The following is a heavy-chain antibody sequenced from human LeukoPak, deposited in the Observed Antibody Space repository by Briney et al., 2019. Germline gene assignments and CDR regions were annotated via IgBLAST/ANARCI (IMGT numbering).Heavy chain of an antibody. D-gene: IGHD2-2*01. Sequence: SEILSLTCTVSGGSISSYYWSWIRQPPGKGLEWIGYIYTSGSTNYNPSLKSRVTISVDTSKNQFSLKLSSLTAADTAVYYCARQRTRYCSSTSCSYRGAFDIWGQGTMVTVSS. CDR3: ARQRTRYCSSTSCSYRGAFDI. V-gene: IGHV4-4*09. CDR1: GGSISSYY. J-gene: IGHJ3*02. CDR2: IYTSGST.